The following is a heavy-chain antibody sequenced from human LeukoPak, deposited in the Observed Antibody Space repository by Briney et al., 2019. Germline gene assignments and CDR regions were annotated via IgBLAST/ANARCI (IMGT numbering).Heavy chain of an antibody. CDR2: ISYDGSNK. J-gene: IGHJ3*02. D-gene: IGHD2-15*01. Sequence: ESGGSLRLSCAASGFTFSSYGMHWVRQAPGKGLEWVAVISYDGSNKYYADSVKGRFTISRDNSKNTLYLQMNSLRAEDTAVYYCAKDWGVVVVAATVAFDIWGQGTMVTVSS. V-gene: IGHV3-30*18. CDR1: GFTFSSYG. CDR3: AKDWGVVVVAATVAFDI.